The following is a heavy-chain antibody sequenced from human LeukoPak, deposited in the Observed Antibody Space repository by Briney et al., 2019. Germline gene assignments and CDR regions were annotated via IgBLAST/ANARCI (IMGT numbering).Heavy chain of an antibody. CDR3: ARDYCSSTSCLFDC. Sequence: GSVKVSCKASGYTFTGYHMHWVRQAPGQGLEWMGRINPNSGDTNYAQKFQGRVAMTRDTSISTAFMELTRLRSDDTAVYYCARDYCSSTSCLFDCWGQGTLVTVSS. D-gene: IGHD2-2*01. CDR2: INPNSGDT. V-gene: IGHV1-2*06. CDR1: GYTFTGYH. J-gene: IGHJ4*02.